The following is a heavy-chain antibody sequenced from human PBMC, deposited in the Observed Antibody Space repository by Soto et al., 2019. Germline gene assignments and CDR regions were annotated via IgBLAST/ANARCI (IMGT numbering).Heavy chain of an antibody. V-gene: IGHV4-39*07. D-gene: IGHD6-13*01. CDR1: GGSISISNFY. CDR3: AREPLWGGGSSWSFYYGMDL. CDR2: LYSARIA. J-gene: IGHJ6*02. Sequence: SETLSLTCSVSGGSISISNFYWGWVRQSPGRGLEWIGSLYSARIAYYNPSLKSRVTISGDTSQNQFSLKLGSVTAADTAVYYCAREPLWGGGSSWSFYYGMDLWGQGTTVTVSS.